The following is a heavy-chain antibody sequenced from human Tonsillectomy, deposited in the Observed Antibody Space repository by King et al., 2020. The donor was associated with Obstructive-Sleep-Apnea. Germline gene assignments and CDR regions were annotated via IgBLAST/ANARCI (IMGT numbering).Heavy chain of an antibody. D-gene: IGHD1-1*01. Sequence: VQLVESGGGLVQPGGSLKLSCAASGFSFSGSAMHWVRQASGKGLEWGGRGRNKAFNYATTCAASVKGRFTISRNDSKRTAYLQMNSLKTEDTAVYFCTTLDQLLPTGDAFDIWGQGTTVTVSS. J-gene: IGHJ3*02. CDR1: GFSFSGSA. CDR2: GRNKAFNYAT. CDR3: TTLDQLLPTGDAFDI. V-gene: IGHV3-73*01.